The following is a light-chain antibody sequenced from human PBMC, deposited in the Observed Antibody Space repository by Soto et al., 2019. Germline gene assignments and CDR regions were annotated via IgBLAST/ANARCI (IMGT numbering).Light chain of an antibody. J-gene: IGKJ1*01. CDR2: GAS. CDR3: QQYAGSPST. Sequence: EIVLTQSPGTLSLSPGERATLSCRASQTVTSNYLAWYQRKPGQAPRLLLYGASSRATDIPDRFSGSGSGTDFTITITRLEPEDFAVYFCQQYAGSPSTFGQGTKVEIK. CDR1: QTVTSNY. V-gene: IGKV3-20*01.